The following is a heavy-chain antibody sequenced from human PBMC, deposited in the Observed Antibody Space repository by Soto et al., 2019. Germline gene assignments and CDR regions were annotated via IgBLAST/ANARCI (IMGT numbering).Heavy chain of an antibody. CDR2: INHSGST. Sequence: QVQLQQWGAGLLKPSETLSLTCAVYGGSFSGYYWSWIRQPPGKGLEWIGEINHSGSTNYNPSLKSRVTISVDTSKNQFSLKLSSVTAADTAVYYCAIDCSGGSCSLGFDYWGQGTLVTVSS. J-gene: IGHJ4*02. D-gene: IGHD2-15*01. CDR1: GGSFSGYY. CDR3: AIDCSGGSCSLGFDY. V-gene: IGHV4-34*01.